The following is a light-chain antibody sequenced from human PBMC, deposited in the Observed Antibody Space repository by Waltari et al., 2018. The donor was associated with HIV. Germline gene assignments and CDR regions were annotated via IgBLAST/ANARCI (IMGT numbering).Light chain of an antibody. CDR2: GAS. J-gene: IGKJ2*01. Sequence: EILMTQSPAILSVSPGESVTLSCRASESISSNLAWYQHRPGQAPRLLIYGASTRASGIPTRFSGSGSGTDFTLAISSLQSEDFAVYYCQQYNVWPPMYTFGQGTKLEIK. CDR1: ESISSN. V-gene: IGKV3-15*01. CDR3: QQYNVWPPMYT.